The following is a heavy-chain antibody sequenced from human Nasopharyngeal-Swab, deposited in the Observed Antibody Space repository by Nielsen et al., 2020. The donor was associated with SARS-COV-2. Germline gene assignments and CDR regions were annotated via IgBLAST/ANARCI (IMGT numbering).Heavy chain of an antibody. CDR3: VREPNTRWFGESVYFDY. Sequence: GGSLRLSCAASGFTFSSYGMHWVRQAPGTGLEWVAVLWYDGSNKYYADSVKGRFTISRDNSKNTLYLQMNSLRAEDTAVYYCVREPNTRWFGESVYFDYWGQGTLVTVSS. V-gene: IGHV3-33*01. CDR1: GFTFSSYG. CDR2: LWYDGSNK. D-gene: IGHD3-10*01. J-gene: IGHJ4*02.